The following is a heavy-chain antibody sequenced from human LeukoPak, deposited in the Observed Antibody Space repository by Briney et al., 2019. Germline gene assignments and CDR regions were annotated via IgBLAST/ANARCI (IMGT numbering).Heavy chain of an antibody. J-gene: IGHJ3*02. CDR2: LYYSGST. D-gene: IGHD3-10*01. Sequence: KPSEPLSPTCVASGASISSYYWSWIRQPPGKGLEWIGYLYYSGSTNSNPSLKSRVTMSVDTSKNQFSLKLRSVTAADTAVYYCARGGSGISNAFDIWDQGTMVTVSS. V-gene: IGHV4-59*01. CDR1: GASISSYY. CDR3: ARGGSGISNAFDI.